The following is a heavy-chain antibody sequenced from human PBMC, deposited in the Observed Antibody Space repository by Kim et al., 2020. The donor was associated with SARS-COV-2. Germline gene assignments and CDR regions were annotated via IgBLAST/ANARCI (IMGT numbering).Heavy chain of an antibody. J-gene: IGHJ4*02. CDR1: DGSISSSSYF. Sequence: SETLSLTCSVSDGSISSSSYFWGWIRQPPGKGLEWIGSIYYNGSTYYNPSLKSRVTISVDTSKNQFSLKLSSVTAADTAVFYCARQKGLAARLLDYWGQGTLVTVSS. D-gene: IGHD6-6*01. V-gene: IGHV4-39*01. CDR2: IYYNGST. CDR3: ARQKGLAARLLDY.